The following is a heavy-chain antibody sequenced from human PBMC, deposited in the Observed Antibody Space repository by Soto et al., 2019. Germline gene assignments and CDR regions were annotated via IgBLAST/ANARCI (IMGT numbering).Heavy chain of an antibody. V-gene: IGHV3-23*01. CDR2: ISGSGGST. J-gene: IGHJ3*02. Sequence: EVQLLESGGGLVQPGGSLRLSCAASGFTFSSYAMSWVRQAPGKGLAWVSAISGSGGSTYYADSVKGRFTISRDNSKNTLYLQMNSLRAEDTAVYYCAKPKYYDSSPDAFDIWDQGTMVTVSS. D-gene: IGHD3-22*01. CDR3: AKPKYYDSSPDAFDI. CDR1: GFTFSSYA.